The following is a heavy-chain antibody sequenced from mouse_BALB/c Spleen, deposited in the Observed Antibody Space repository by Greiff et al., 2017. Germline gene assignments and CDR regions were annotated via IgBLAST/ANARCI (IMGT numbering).Heavy chain of an antibody. V-gene: IGHV1S126*01. Sequence: VQRVESGPQLVRPGASVKISCKASGYSFTSYWMHWVKQRPGQGLEWIGMIDPSDSETRLNQKFKDKATLTVDKSSSTAYMQLSSPTSEDSAVYYCARWDYGSSPFAYWGQGTLVTVSA. CDR1: GYSFTSYW. D-gene: IGHD1-1*01. J-gene: IGHJ3*01. CDR2: IDPSDSET. CDR3: ARWDYGSSPFAY.